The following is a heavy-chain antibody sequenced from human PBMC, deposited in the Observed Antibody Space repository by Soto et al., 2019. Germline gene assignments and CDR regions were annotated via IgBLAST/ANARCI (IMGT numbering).Heavy chain of an antibody. V-gene: IGHV5-51*01. Sequence: GESLNISCKGSGYSFTSYWIGWVRQMPGKGLEWMGIIYPGDSDTRYSPSFQGQVTISADKSISTAYLQWSSLKASDTAMYYCARQPESGSQYYYYGMDVWGQGTTVTVSS. CDR2: IYPGDSDT. CDR3: ARQPESGSQYYYYGMDV. J-gene: IGHJ6*02. D-gene: IGHD3-10*01. CDR1: GYSFTSYW.